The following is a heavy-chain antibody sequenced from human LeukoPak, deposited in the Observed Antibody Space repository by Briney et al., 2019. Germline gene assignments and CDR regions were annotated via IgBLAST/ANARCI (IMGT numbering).Heavy chain of an antibody. CDR3: ARTYSSSWIRLDY. D-gene: IGHD6-13*01. Sequence: ASVKVSCKASGYTFTSYDINWVRQATGQGLEWMGWMNPNSGNTGYAQKFQGRVTITRNTSISTAYMELSSLRSEDTAVYYCARTYSSSWIRLDYWGQGTLVTVSS. CDR1: GYTFTSYD. V-gene: IGHV1-8*03. CDR2: MNPNSGNT. J-gene: IGHJ4*02.